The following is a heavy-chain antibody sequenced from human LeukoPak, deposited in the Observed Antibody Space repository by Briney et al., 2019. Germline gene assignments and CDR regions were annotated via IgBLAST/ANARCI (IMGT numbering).Heavy chain of an antibody. D-gene: IGHD3-16*02. V-gene: IGHV3-21*04. CDR1: GFTFSSYS. CDR3: AKYDYVWGSYPDY. Sequence: PGGSLRLSCAASGFTFSSYSMNWVRQAPGKGLGWVSSISSSSSYIYYADSVKGRFTISRDNSKNTLYLQMNSLRAEDTAVYYCAKYDYVWGSYPDYWGQGTLVTVSS. J-gene: IGHJ4*02. CDR2: ISSSSSYI.